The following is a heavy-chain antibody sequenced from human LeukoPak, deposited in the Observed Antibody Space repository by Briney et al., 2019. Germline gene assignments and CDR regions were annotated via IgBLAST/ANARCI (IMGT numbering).Heavy chain of an antibody. CDR2: INHSGST. J-gene: IGHJ5*02. V-gene: IGHV4-34*01. CDR1: GGSFSGYC. CDR3: AGGRGNFDP. Sequence: PSETLSLTCAVYGGSFSGYCWSWIRQPPGKGLEWIGEINHSGSTNYNPSLKSRVTISVDTSKNQFSLKLSSVTAADTAVYYCAGGRGNFDPWGQGTLVTVSS.